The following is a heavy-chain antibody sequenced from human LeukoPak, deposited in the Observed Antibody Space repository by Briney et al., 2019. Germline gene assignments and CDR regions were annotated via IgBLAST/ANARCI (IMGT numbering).Heavy chain of an antibody. V-gene: IGHV3-23*01. CDR3: AKLRAAAAGVY. D-gene: IGHD6-13*01. CDR1: GLTLSGYA. Sequence: QSGGSLRLSCAASGLTLSGYAMSWVRQAPGKGLEWVSAISGSGGSTHYADSVKGRFTISRDNSKNTLYLQMNSLRADDTAVYYCAKLRAAAAGVYWGQGTLVTVSS. CDR2: ISGSGGST. J-gene: IGHJ4*02.